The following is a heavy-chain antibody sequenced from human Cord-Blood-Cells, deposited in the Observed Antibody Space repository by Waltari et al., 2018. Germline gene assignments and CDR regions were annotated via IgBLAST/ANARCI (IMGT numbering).Heavy chain of an antibody. CDR1: GYTFTSDA. J-gene: IGHJ4*02. D-gene: IGHD6-13*01. V-gene: IGHV1-3*01. Sequence: VQLAQSGAEVKKPGASVKVSCKASGYTFTSDAVHWVREAPGQRLEWMGWINAGNGNTKYSQTFQGRVTITRDTSASTAYMELSSLRAEDTAVYYCARVYASSSSWYDYWGQGTLVTVSS. CDR3: ARVYASSSSWYDY. CDR2: INAGNGNT.